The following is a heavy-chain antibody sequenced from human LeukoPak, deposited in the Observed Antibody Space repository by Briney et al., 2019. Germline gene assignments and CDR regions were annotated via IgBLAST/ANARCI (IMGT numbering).Heavy chain of an antibody. V-gene: IGHV1-8*02. CDR3: ARGSIFNWFDP. J-gene: IGHJ5*02. Sequence: ASVKVSCKASGYTFTGYYMHWVRQAPGQGLEWMGRINPNSGNTGYAQKFQGRVTMTRNTSISTAYMELSSLRSEDTAVYYCARGSIFNWFDPWGQGTLVTVSS. CDR2: INPNSGNT. CDR1: GYTFTGYY. D-gene: IGHD2-2*01.